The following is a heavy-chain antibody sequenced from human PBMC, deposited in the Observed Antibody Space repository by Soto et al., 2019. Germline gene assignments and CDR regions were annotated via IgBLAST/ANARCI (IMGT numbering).Heavy chain of an antibody. D-gene: IGHD1-26*01. V-gene: IGHV3-30*18. Sequence: QVQLVESGGGVVQPGTSLRLSCAASGFTFKTHAMHWVRQAPGKGLEWMAVIAYDGNEKFYADSVKGRFTISRDNSKNALYLQINTQRNEDTAVYYCGKDVGDYVPYCYGVDVWGQGTTVTVSS. CDR1: GFTFKTHA. J-gene: IGHJ6*02. CDR2: IAYDGNEK. CDR3: GKDVGDYVPYCYGVDV.